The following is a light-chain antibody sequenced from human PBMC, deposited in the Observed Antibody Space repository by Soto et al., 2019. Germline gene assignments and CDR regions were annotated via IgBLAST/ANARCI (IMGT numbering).Light chain of an antibody. CDR3: QQYFTTPRLG. CDR1: QSVLYIPTNKNY. CDR2: WAS. Sequence: DILMTQSPDSLAVSLGERATINCKSSQSVLYIPTNKNYLAWYQQKPGQPPKLLIYWASTRESGVPDRFSGSGSGTDFTLTISSLPAEDVAVYYCQQYFTTPRLGFGGGTKVEIK. V-gene: IGKV4-1*01. J-gene: IGKJ4*01.